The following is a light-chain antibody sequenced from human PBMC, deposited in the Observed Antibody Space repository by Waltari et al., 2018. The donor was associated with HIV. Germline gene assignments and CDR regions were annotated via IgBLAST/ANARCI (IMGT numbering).Light chain of an antibody. Sequence: DIVMTQSPYSLTVSLGGGATINCKSSPSLLFSSNKKNYLAWYQQKPGQSPKLLIYWASTRHSGVPDRFSGSGSGTDFTLTITGLQPEDVAVYFCQQYYSTPPTFGQGTKVEIK. CDR1: PSLLFSSNKKNY. J-gene: IGKJ1*01. CDR3: QQYYSTPPT. CDR2: WAS. V-gene: IGKV4-1*01.